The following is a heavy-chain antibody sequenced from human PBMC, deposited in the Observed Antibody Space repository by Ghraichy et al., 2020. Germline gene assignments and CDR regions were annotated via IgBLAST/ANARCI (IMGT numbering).Heavy chain of an antibody. D-gene: IGHD6-6*01. Sequence: LRLSCTVSGGSISSGTYYWSWIRQHPGKGLEWIGYIYYSGNTYYNPSLKSRLTISVDTSRNQFSLKLNSVTAADTAVYYCARLILAARRGLVYYYYGMDVWGQGTTVTVSS. CDR2: IYYSGNT. CDR1: GGSISSGTYY. V-gene: IGHV4-31*03. J-gene: IGHJ6*02. CDR3: ARLILAARRGLVYYYYGMDV.